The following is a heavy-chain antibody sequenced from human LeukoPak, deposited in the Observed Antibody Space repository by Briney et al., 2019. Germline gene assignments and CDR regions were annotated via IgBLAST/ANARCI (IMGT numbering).Heavy chain of an antibody. CDR3: AREWMSSKVIWFDP. J-gene: IGHJ5*02. Sequence: SVKVSCKASGGTFSKYTISWVRQRPGQGLEWMGGITPLFGTANYAQKFQGRVTITADESASTAYMELSSLRSEDTAVYYCAREWMSSKVIWFDPWGQGTLVTVSS. CDR2: ITPLFGTA. V-gene: IGHV1-69*13. CDR1: GGTFSKYT. D-gene: IGHD5-18*01.